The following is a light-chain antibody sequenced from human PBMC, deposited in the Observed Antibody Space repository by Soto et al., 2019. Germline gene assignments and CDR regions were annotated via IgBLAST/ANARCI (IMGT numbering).Light chain of an antibody. J-gene: IGKJ3*01. V-gene: IGKV3-20*01. Sequence: EIVLTHSPGTLSLSPGERATLSCRASQSVSSSYLAWYQQKPGQAPRLLIYGASSRATGIPDRFSGSGSGTDFTLTISRLEPEDFAVYYCQQYGSSPLFTFGPGTKVDNK. CDR2: GAS. CDR3: QQYGSSPLFT. CDR1: QSVSSSY.